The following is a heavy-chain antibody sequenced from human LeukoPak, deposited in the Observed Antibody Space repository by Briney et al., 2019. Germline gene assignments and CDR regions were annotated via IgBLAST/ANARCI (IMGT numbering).Heavy chain of an antibody. Sequence: SETLSLTCALYGGSFSGYYWSWIRQPPGKGLEWIREINHSGSTNYNPSLKSRVTISVDTSKNQFSLKLSSVTAADTAVYYCARVHLGSSSYWGQGTLVTVSS. D-gene: IGHD6-13*01. V-gene: IGHV4-34*01. CDR3: ARVHLGSSSY. CDR2: INHSGST. CDR1: GGSFSGYY. J-gene: IGHJ4*02.